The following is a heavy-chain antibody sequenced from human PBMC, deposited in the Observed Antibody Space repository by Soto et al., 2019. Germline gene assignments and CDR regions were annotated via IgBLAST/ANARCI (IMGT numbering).Heavy chain of an antibody. D-gene: IGHD4-17*01. J-gene: IGHJ6*02. CDR2: ISDDGSNK. CDR1: GFTFSSYG. CDR3: ARPAVTTYYYYGMDV. Sequence: QVQLVESGGGVVQPGRSLRLSCAASGFTFSSYGMHWVRQAPGKGLEWVALISDDGSNKYYADSVKGRFTIARDNSKTTLYLQVSSLIAEDTAVYYCARPAVTTYYYYGMDVWGQGTTVTVSS. V-gene: IGHV3-30*03.